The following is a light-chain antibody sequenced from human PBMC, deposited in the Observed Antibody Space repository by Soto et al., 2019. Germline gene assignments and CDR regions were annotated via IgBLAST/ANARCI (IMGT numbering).Light chain of an antibody. CDR1: SSYIGTAYD. J-gene: IGLJ1*01. CDR2: GNK. V-gene: IGLV1-40*01. Sequence: QSVLAQPPSLSGAPGQRVTISCTGSSSYIGTAYDVHWYQHLPGTAPKLLIYGNKNRPSGVPDRFSGSKSGNTASLTISGLQSEDEADYHCSSFTSSITYVFGTGTKVTVL. CDR3: SSFTSSITYV.